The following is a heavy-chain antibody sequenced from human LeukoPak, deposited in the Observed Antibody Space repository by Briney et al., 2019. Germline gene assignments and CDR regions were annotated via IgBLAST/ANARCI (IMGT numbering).Heavy chain of an antibody. CDR1: GGSISSSTYY. J-gene: IGHJ3*02. V-gene: IGHV4-61*05. CDR3: ARRTGTTVRDDAFDI. CDR2: IYYSGST. Sequence: SETLSLTCTVSGGSISSSTYYWGWIRQPPGKGLEWIGYIYYSGSTNYNPSLKSRVTISVDTSKNQFSLELSSVTAADTAVYYCARRTGTTVRDDAFDIWGQGTMVTVSS. D-gene: IGHD1-7*01.